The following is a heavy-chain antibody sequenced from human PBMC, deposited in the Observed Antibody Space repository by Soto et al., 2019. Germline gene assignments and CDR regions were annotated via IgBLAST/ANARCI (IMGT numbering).Heavy chain of an antibody. CDR2: IYYSGST. V-gene: IGHV4-39*01. Sequence: SETLSLTCTVSGGSISSSSYYWGWIRQPPGKGLEWIGSIYYSGSTYYNPSLKSRVTISVDTSKNQFSLKLSSVTAADTAVYYCARLDYPKSSALDYWGQGTLVTVSS. CDR3: ARLDYPKSSALDY. D-gene: IGHD2-2*03. J-gene: IGHJ4*02. CDR1: GGSISSSSYY.